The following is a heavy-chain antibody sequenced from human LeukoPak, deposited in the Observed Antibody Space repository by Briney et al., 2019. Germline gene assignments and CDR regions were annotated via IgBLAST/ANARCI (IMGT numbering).Heavy chain of an antibody. CDR3: ARDYDYGDYPGY. Sequence: GGSLRLSCAASGFTISNYWMNWVRQAPGKGLEWVVNIEQDGGEKNYVDSVKGRFTISRDNAKNSLYLQMNSLRAEDTALYYCARDYDYGDYPGYWGQGTLVTVSS. CDR1: GFTISNYW. D-gene: IGHD4-17*01. CDR2: IEQDGGEK. V-gene: IGHV3-7*05. J-gene: IGHJ4*02.